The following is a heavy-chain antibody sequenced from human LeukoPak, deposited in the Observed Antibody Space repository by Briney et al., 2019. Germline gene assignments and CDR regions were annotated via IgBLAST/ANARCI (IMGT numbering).Heavy chain of an antibody. J-gene: IGHJ3*01. D-gene: IGHD3-16*01. Sequence: GGSLTLSCAASGFTFSSYAMHWVRQAPGKGLEYVSAISSNGGSTYYANSVKGRFTISRDNAKNTLYLQMSSLRAEDTAVYYCARDFLHLGGWGQGTMVTVSS. V-gene: IGHV3-64*01. CDR1: GFTFSSYA. CDR3: ARDFLHLGG. CDR2: ISSNGGST.